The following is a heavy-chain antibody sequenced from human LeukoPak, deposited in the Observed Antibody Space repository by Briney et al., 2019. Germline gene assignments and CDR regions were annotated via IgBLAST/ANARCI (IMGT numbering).Heavy chain of an antibody. CDR2: IYPGDSDA. J-gene: IGHJ4*02. Sequence: GESLKISCKGSGYRFTSYWIGWVRQIPRKRLKWMGVIYPGDSDARYSPSFQGQVTISADKSISTAYLQWSSLKASDTAMYYCARRRDLYSGSYYPFDYWGQGTLVTVSS. D-gene: IGHD1-26*01. CDR3: ARRRDLYSGSYYPFDY. CDR1: GYRFTSYW. V-gene: IGHV5-51*01.